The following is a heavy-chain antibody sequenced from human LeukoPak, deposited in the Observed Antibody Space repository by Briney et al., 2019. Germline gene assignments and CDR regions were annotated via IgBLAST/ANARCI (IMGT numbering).Heavy chain of an antibody. V-gene: IGHV4-34*01. D-gene: IGHD6-6*01. Sequence: SQTLSLTPALYVGCFSGYYWSWIRQPPGKGLGWIGEITHSGSTNYTPSLKSRVTISVDTSMNQFSLKLSPVTAADTDVYYGARGVSSSAYFYYWGQGTLVTVS. CDR1: VGCFSGYY. J-gene: IGHJ4*02. CDR3: ARGVSSSAYFYY. CDR2: ITHSGST.